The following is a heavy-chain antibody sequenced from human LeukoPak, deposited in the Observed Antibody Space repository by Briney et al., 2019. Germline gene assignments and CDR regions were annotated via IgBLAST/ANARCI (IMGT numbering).Heavy chain of an antibody. J-gene: IGHJ4*02. D-gene: IGHD3-10*01. CDR1: GYTFTSYG. Sequence: ASVKVSCKASGYTFTSYGISWVRQAPGQGLEWMGWISAYNGNTNYAQTLQGRVTMSTDTSTSTAYMELRSLRSDDTAVYYCARDGVNRGVYGYWSQGTLVTVSS. CDR3: ARDGVNRGVYGY. V-gene: IGHV1-18*01. CDR2: ISAYNGNT.